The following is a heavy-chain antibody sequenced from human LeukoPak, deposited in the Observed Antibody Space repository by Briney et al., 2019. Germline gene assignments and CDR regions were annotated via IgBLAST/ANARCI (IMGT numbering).Heavy chain of an antibody. CDR2: IYGGGST. V-gene: IGHV3-66*02. D-gene: IGHD3-22*01. J-gene: IGHJ4*02. CDR1: GFTVSTNY. Sequence: GGSLRLSCAASGFTVSTNYMFWVRQAPGKGLEWVSVIYGGGSTYYGDSVKGRFTISRDNSLNTLYLQMNSLRAEDTAVYYCARDGRYCDSDSYSIVPGNWGRGTLVTVSS. CDR3: ARDGRYCDSDSYSIVPGN.